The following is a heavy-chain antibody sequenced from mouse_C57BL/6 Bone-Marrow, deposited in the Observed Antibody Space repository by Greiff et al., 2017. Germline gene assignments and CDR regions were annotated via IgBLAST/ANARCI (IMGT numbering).Heavy chain of an antibody. CDR3: ARDGYYFDY. V-gene: IGHV1-69*01. Sequence: QVQLQQPGAELVMPGASVKLSCKASGYTFTSYWMHWVKQRPGQGLEWIGEIDPSDSYTNYNQKFKGKSTLTVDQSSSTAYRQLSSLTSEDSAVYYCARDGYYFDYWGQGTTLTVSS. CDR2: IDPSDSYT. J-gene: IGHJ2*01. CDR1: GYTFTSYW.